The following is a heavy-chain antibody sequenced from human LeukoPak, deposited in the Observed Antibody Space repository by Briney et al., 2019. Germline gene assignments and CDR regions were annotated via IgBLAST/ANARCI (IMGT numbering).Heavy chain of an antibody. J-gene: IGHJ5*02. V-gene: IGHV4-39*07. CDR1: GASVTTNNNY. CDR3: ARGDYDTLTGYWNWFDP. CDR2: LYYNGNT. Sequence: PSETLSLTCTVSGASVTTNNNYWVWIRQPPGKGLEWIGSLYYNGNTFYNASFKSRVTISVDTSKNQFSLKLNSVTAADTAVYFCARGDYDTLTGYWNWFDPWGQGTLVTVSS. D-gene: IGHD3-9*01.